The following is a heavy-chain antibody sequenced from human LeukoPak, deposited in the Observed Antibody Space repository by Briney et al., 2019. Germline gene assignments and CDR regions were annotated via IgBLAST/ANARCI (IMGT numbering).Heavy chain of an antibody. Sequence: GESLKISCKGSGYSFTSYWIGWVRQAPGQRLEWMGWINAGNGNTKYSQKFQGRVTITRDTSASTAYMELSSLRSEDTAVYYCARENTGASAFDIWGQGTMVTVSS. CDR2: INAGNGNT. CDR3: ARENTGASAFDI. J-gene: IGHJ3*02. V-gene: IGHV1-3*01. CDR1: GYSFTSYW. D-gene: IGHD7-27*01.